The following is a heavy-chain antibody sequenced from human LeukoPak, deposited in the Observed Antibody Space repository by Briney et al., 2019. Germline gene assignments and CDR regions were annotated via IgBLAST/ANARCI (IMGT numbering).Heavy chain of an antibody. J-gene: IGHJ4*02. V-gene: IGHV3-49*04. Sequence: GGSLRLSCTPSGLTFGDYAMRWVRQAPGKGLEWVGFIRSKAYGGTTEYAASVKGRFTISRDDSKSIAYLQMNSLKTEDTAVYYCTRQRSYYYDSSGFDYWGQGTLVTVSS. CDR1: GLTFGDYA. D-gene: IGHD3-22*01. CDR2: IRSKAYGGTT. CDR3: TRQRSYYYDSSGFDY.